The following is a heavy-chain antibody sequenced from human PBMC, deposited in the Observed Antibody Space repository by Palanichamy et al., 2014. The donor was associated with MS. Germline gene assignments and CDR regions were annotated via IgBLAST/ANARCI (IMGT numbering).Heavy chain of an antibody. D-gene: IGHD1-7*01. V-gene: IGHV4-39*01. Sequence: QVELQESGPGLVRPSETLSLSCNVSGDSISRTDSYWGWVRQPPGKELEWLGNVYYSGSTHYKPSLKRRLTMSIDSSKNQFSLKLTSVTAADTAVYFCARLKGELPLWPASHCFDVWGRGTMVTVSS. CDR3: ARLKGELPLWPASHCFDV. CDR2: VYYSGST. CDR1: GDSISRTDSY. J-gene: IGHJ3*01.